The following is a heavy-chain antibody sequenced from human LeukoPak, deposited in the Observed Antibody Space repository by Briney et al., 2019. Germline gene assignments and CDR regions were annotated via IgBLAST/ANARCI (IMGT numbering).Heavy chain of an antibody. D-gene: IGHD2-2*01. CDR1: GFTSSSYA. V-gene: IGHV3-30*04. J-gene: IGHJ4*02. CDR3: ARDQRRYCSSTSCYSFDY. CDR2: ISYDGSNK. Sequence: GRSLRLSCAASGFTSSSYAMHWARQAPGKGLEWVAVISYDGSNKYYADSVKGRFTISRDNSKNTLYLQMNSLRAEDTAVYYCARDQRRYCSSTSCYSFDYWGQGTLVTVSS.